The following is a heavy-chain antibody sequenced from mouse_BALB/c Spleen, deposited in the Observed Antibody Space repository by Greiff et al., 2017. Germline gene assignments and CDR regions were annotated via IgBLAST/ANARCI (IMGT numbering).Heavy chain of an antibody. D-gene: IGHD4-1*01. CDR3: ARGLTGTSWFAY. Sequence: QVQLQQSGAELARPGASVKLSCKASGYTFTSYWMQWVKQRPGQGLEWIGAIYPGDGDTRYTQKFKGKATLTADKSSSTAYMQLSSLASEDSAVYYCARGLTGTSWFAYWGQGTLVTVSA. V-gene: IGHV1-87*01. CDR2: IYPGDGDT. CDR1: GYTFTSYW. J-gene: IGHJ3*01.